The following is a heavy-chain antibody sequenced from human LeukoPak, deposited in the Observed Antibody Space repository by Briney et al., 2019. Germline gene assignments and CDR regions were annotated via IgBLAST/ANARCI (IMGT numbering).Heavy chain of an antibody. CDR3: ARQRDTASVGAFDI. V-gene: IGHV3-11*01. D-gene: IGHD5-18*01. Sequence: GGSLRLSCAASGFTFSDYYMSWIRQAPGKGLEWVSYISSSGSTIYYADSVKGRFTISRDNAKNSLYLQMNSLRAEDTAVYYCARQRDTASVGAFDIWGQGTMVTVSS. CDR2: ISSSGSTI. CDR1: GFTFSDYY. J-gene: IGHJ3*02.